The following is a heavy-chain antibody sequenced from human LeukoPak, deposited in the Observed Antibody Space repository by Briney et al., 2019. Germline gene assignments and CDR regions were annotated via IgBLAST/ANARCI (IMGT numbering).Heavy chain of an antibody. CDR3: ARAVVTSPRSAFDI. CDR1: GYTFTGYY. Sequence: GASVKVSCKSSGYTFTGYYTHWVRQAPGQGLEWMGIINPSGGSSSYAQKFQGRVTMTRDVSTSTVYMQLSSLRSEDTAVYYCARAVVTSPRSAFDIWGQGTMVTVSS. V-gene: IGHV1-46*01. D-gene: IGHD4-23*01. J-gene: IGHJ3*02. CDR2: INPSGGSS.